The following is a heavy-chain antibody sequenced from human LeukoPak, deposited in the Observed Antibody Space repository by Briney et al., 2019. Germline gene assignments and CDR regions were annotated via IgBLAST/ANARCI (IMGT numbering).Heavy chain of an antibody. D-gene: IGHD3-22*01. CDR3: ARDPAQHYYDSSGRNWFDP. V-gene: IGHV1-18*01. CDR2: IIPIFGTA. J-gene: IGHJ5*02. CDR1: GYTFTSYG. Sequence: ASVKVSCKASGYTFTSYGISWVRQAPGQGLEWMGGIIPIFGTANYAQKLQGRVTMTTDTSTSTAYMELRSLRSDDTAVYYCARDPAQHYYDSSGRNWFDPWGQGTLVTVSS.